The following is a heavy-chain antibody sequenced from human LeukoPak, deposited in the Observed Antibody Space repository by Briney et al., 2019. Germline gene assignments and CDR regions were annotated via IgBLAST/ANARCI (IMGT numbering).Heavy chain of an antibody. D-gene: IGHD5-12*01. V-gene: IGHV1-8*01. CDR3: ARLSGGYDRRGFDP. J-gene: IGHJ5*02. CDR1: GYTFTSYD. Sequence: ASVKVSCKASGYTFTSYDINWVRQATGQGLEWMGWMNPNSGNTGYAQKFQGRVTMTRNTSISTAYMELSSLRPEDTAVYYCARLSGGYDRRGFDPWGQGTLVTVSS. CDR2: MNPNSGNT.